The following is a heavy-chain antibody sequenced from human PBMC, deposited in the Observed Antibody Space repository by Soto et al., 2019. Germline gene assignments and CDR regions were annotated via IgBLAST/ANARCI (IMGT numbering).Heavy chain of an antibody. Sequence: SVKVSCKASGGTFSSYVISWVRQAPGQGLEWMGGIIPLFATANYAQNFQGRVTITADDSTSTAYMELSSLRSEDTALYYCASSYYYDGPGFYFANYYYAMDVWGQGTTVTVS. CDR3: ASSYYYDGPGFYFANYYYAMDV. CDR2: IIPLFATA. V-gene: IGHV1-69*13. CDR1: GGTFSSYV. J-gene: IGHJ6*02. D-gene: IGHD3-22*01.